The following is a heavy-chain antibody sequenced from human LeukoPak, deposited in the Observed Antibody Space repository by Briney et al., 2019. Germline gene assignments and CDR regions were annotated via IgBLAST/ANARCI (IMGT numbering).Heavy chain of an antibody. D-gene: IGHD3-9*01. Sequence: GASVKVSCKASGYTFTSYYMHWVPQAPGQELEWMGIINPSGGSTSYAQKFQGRVTMTRDMSTSTVYMELSSLRSEDTAVYYCARTAPPAGYDPEFDYWGQGTLVTVSS. CDR3: ARTAPPAGYDPEFDY. J-gene: IGHJ4*02. CDR1: GYTFTSYY. V-gene: IGHV1-46*01. CDR2: INPSGGST.